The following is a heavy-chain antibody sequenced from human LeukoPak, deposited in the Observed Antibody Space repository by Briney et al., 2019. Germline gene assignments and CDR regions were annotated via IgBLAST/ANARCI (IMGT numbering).Heavy chain of an antibody. CDR3: ATSRGSGWFNWFDP. V-gene: IGHV4-59*01. Sequence: SETLSLTCTVSGGSISSYYWSWIRQPPGKGLEWIGYIYYSGSTNYNPSLKSRVTISVDTSKNQFSLKLSSVTAADTAVYYCATSRGSGWFNWFDPWGQGILVTVSS. CDR2: IYYSGST. CDR1: GGSISSYY. D-gene: IGHD6-19*01. J-gene: IGHJ5*02.